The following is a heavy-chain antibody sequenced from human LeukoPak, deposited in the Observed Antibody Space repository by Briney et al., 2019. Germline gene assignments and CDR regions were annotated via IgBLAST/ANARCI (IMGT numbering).Heavy chain of an antibody. CDR2: IYYTGST. CDR1: GGSISNSGYY. V-gene: IGHV4-31*03. J-gene: IGHJ4*02. Sequence: SQTLSLTCTVSGGSISNSGYYWSWIRQHPGKALEWIGHIYYTGSTYYNPSLKSRITISADTSENQFSLRLSSVTAADTAVYYCARTDYFDSSGYKYYFDYWGPGTLVTVSS. CDR3: ARTDYFDSSGYKYYFDY. D-gene: IGHD3-22*01.